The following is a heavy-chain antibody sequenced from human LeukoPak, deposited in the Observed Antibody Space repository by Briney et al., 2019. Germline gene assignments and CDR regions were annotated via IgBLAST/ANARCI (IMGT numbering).Heavy chain of an antibody. CDR2: ISAYNGNT. CDR3: ATASGSNSFYGMDV. J-gene: IGHJ6*02. D-gene: IGHD2/OR15-2a*01. CDR1: GYTFTSYG. V-gene: IGHV1-18*01. Sequence: ASVKVSCTASGYTFTSYGISWVRQAPGQGLEWMGWISAYNGNTNYAQKFQGRVTMTEDTSTDTAYMELSSLRSEDTAVYYCATASGSNSFYGMDVWGQGTTVTVSS.